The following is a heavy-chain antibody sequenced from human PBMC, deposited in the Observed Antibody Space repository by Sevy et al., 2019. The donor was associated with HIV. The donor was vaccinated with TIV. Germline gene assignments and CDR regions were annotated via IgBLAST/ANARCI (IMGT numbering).Heavy chain of an antibody. V-gene: IGHV1-69*13. CDR3: AGAGVVTVAQGDV. D-gene: IGHD3-22*01. Sequence: ASVKVSCKASGGTLSSYAISWVRQAPGQGLEWMGGIIPLFGTAYYAQKFQGRVKITAGESTSTAYMELSSLRSEDTAVYYCAGAGVVTVAQGDVWGQGTTVTVSS. CDR2: IIPLFGTA. CDR1: GGTLSSYA. J-gene: IGHJ6*02.